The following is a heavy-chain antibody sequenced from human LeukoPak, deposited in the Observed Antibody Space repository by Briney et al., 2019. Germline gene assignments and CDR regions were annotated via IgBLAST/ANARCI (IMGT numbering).Heavy chain of an antibody. CDR2: IYYSGST. CDR1: GGSISSSSYY. Sequence: SETLSLTCTISGGSISSSSYYWGWIRQPPEKGLQWIGSIYYSGSTYYNPSLKSRVTISVDTSKNQFSLKLSPVTAADTAVYYCVRLPDYYYYYMDVWGRGTSVTVSS. CDR3: VRLPDYYYYYMDV. D-gene: IGHD1-14*01. V-gene: IGHV4-39*01. J-gene: IGHJ6*03.